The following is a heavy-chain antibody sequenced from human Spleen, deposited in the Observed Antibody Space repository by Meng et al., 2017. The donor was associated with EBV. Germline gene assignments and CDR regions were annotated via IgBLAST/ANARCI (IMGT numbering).Heavy chain of an antibody. CDR2: ISYDGSNK. D-gene: IGHD3-10*01. CDR1: GFTFSLYG. V-gene: IGHV3-30*18. Sequence: QVQLEESGGGVVQPGRSLTLSCSASGFTFSLYGMHWVRQAPGKGLEWISFISYDGSNKYSADSLKGRFTISRDNSRNILYLQMNSLRAEDTAVYYCAKDPHNYGSGSIRYFDVWGRGLLVTVDS. J-gene: IGHJ2*01. CDR3: AKDPHNYGSGSIRYFDV.